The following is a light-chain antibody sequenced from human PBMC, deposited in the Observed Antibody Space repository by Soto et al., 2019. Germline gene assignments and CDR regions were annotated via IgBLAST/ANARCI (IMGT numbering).Light chain of an antibody. CDR1: SSVVGGYSY. Sequence: QSVLTQPASVSGSPGQSITISCTGTSSVVGGYSYVSWYQQHPGKAPKLMIYDVSNRPSGVSNRFSGSKSGNTASLTISGLQAEDEADYYCSSCTSSSPYVFGTGTKVTVL. J-gene: IGLJ1*01. CDR3: SSCTSSSPYV. CDR2: DVS. V-gene: IGLV2-14*01.